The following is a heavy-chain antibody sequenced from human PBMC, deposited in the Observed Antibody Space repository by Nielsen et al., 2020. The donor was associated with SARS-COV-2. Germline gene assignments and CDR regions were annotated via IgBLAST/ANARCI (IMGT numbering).Heavy chain of an antibody. V-gene: IGHV3-53*01. Sequence: GGSLRLSCAAPGFTVSRYNMNWVRRAPGKGLEWVSIIYSDGSTYYAGSVKGRFTISRDNGENSLYLQMNSLGADDTALYYCARGELLERNECFDMWGQGTMVTVSS. CDR1: GFTVSRYN. CDR2: IYSDGST. D-gene: IGHD1-26*01. J-gene: IGHJ3*02. CDR3: ARGELLERNECFDM.